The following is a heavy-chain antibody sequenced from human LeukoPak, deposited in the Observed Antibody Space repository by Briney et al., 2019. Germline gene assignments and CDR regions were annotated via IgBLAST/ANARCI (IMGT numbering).Heavy chain of an antibody. CDR1: GYTFTAHF. D-gene: IGHD5-18*01. J-gene: IGHJ6*02. V-gene: IGHV1-2*02. Sequence: ASVKVSCKASGYTFTAHFLHWVRQAPGQGLEWMGWINPNSGGPIYAQKFHGRVTMTTDTSITTAYMELTGLKSDDTAVYYCGRDMGYTYGYRLYHYGMDLWGQGTTVTVSS. CDR2: INPNSGGP. CDR3: GRDMGYTYGYRLYHYGMDL.